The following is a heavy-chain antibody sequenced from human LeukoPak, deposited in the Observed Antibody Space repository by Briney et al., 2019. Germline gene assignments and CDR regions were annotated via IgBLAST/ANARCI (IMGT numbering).Heavy chain of an antibody. V-gene: IGHV3-33*01. Sequence: GGSLRLSCAASGFTFSSYGMHWVRQAPGKGLEWVAVIWYDGSNKYYADSVKGRFTISRDNSKNTLYLQMNSLRAEDTAVYYCARGHCGSGSYGPGVDYWGQGTLVTVSS. D-gene: IGHD3-10*01. J-gene: IGHJ4*02. CDR2: IWYDGSNK. CDR3: ARGHCGSGSYGPGVDY. CDR1: GFTFSSYG.